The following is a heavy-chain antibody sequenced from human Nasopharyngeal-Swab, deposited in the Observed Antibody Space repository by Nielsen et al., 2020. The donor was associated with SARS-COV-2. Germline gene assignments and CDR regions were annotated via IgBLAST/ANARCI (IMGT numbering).Heavy chain of an antibody. CDR3: ARAGDLTAYYSYYMDV. V-gene: IGHV4-34*01. CDR1: GGSFSGYY. Sequence: SETLSLTCAVYGGSFSGYYWSWIRQPPGKGLEWIGEVNHSGSTHYNPSLKSRVTISLDTSNNQFSLKLSSVTAADTALYYCARAGDLTAYYSYYMDVWGNGTTVTVSS. CDR2: VNHSGST. D-gene: IGHD2-21*02. J-gene: IGHJ6*03.